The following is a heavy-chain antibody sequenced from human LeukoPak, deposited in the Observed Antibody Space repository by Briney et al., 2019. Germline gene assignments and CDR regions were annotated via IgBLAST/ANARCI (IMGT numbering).Heavy chain of an antibody. Sequence: GGSLRPSCAASGFTFDDYGMTWVRQAPGKGLEWVSGINWNGGSIGYADSVKGRFTISRDNAKKSLYLQMNSLRAEDTALYHCARDRVYDSSGHYYYYYMGVWGKGTTVTVSS. D-gene: IGHD3-22*01. CDR2: INWNGGSI. CDR1: GFTFDDYG. J-gene: IGHJ6*03. V-gene: IGHV3-20*01. CDR3: ARDRVYDSSGHYYYYYMGV.